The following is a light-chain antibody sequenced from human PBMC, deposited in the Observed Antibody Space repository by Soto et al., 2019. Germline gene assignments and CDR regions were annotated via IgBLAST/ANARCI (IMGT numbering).Light chain of an antibody. CDR2: EVN. CDR1: SSDVGGYNY. CDR3: SSYAGSSNV. Sequence: QSALTPPPSAPGSPRQSVAISFTGTSSDVGGYNYVSWYQQHPGKAPKLMIYEVNKRPSGVPDRFSGSKSGNTASLTVSGLQAEDEADYYCSSYAGSSNVFGTGTKVTVL. J-gene: IGLJ1*01. V-gene: IGLV2-8*01.